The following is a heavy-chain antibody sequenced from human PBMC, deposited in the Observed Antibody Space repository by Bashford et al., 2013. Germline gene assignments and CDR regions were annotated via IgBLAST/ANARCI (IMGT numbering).Heavy chain of an antibody. CDR2: INPNSGGT. J-gene: IGHJ4*02. V-gene: IGHV1-2*04. CDR1: GYTFTGYY. Sequence: ASVKVSCKASGYTFTGYYMHWVRQAPGQGLEWMGWINPNSGGTNYAQKFQGWVTMTRDTSISTAYMELSRLRSDDTAVYYCAREYCSSTSCYPVFDYWGQGTLVTVSS. D-gene: IGHD2-2*01. CDR3: AREYCSSTSCYPVFDY.